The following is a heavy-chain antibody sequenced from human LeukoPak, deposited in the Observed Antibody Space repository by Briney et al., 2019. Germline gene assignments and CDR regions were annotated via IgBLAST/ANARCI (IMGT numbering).Heavy chain of an antibody. CDR1: GYSFTSYW. J-gene: IGHJ3*02. CDR3: AAHSPVELPPDAFDI. D-gene: IGHD1-26*01. Sequence: GESLKISCKGSGYSFTSYWIGWVRKMPGKGLEWMGIIYPGDSDTRYSPSFQGQVTISADKSISTAYLQWSSLKASDTAMYYCAAHSPVELPPDAFDIWGQGTMVTVSS. CDR2: IYPGDSDT. V-gene: IGHV5-51*01.